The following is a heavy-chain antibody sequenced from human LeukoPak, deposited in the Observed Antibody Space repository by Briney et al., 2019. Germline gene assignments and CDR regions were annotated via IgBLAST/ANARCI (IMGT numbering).Heavy chain of an antibody. J-gene: IGHJ4*02. CDR2: ISYDGSNK. CDR1: GFTFSSYG. V-gene: IGHV3-30*18. D-gene: IGHD6-19*01. CDR3: AKDPARIAVAGSGSYFDY. Sequence: GRSLRLSCAASGFTFSSYGMHWVRQAPGKGLEWVAVISYDGSNKYYAGSVKGRFTISRDNSKNTLYLQMNSLRAEDTAVYYCAKDPARIAVAGSGSYFDYWGQGTLVTVSS.